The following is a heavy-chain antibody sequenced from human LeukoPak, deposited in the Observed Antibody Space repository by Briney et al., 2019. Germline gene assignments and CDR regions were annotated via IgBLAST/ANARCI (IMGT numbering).Heavy chain of an antibody. V-gene: IGHV3-30*02. D-gene: IGHD5-18*01. CDR3: AHRNTALVRVDY. J-gene: IGHJ4*02. Sequence: GGSLRLSCAASGFILSTHGMHWVRQAPGKGLEWATFIGHDGVDKYYVDSVKGRSTISRDDSENTLYLQMSSLKTEDTAVYFCAHRNTALVRVDYWGQGTLVTVSS. CDR1: GFILSTHG. CDR2: IGHDGVDK.